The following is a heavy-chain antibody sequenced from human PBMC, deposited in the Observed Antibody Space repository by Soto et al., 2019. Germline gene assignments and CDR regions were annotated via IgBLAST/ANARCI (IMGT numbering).Heavy chain of an antibody. J-gene: IGHJ3*02. Sequence: GSGPTLVNPTQTLTLTCSVPEFSLNTDGVGVGWIRRPPGEALEWLALIYWDDDKRYSPSLKSRLTITKDTSKHQVVLTMTNLDPVDTATYYCARRLYYYDGSDYNGLDAFDIWGQGTMVTVS. CDR1: EFSLNTDGVG. D-gene: IGHD3-22*01. CDR3: ARRLYYYDGSDYNGLDAFDI. V-gene: IGHV2-5*02. CDR2: IYWDDDK.